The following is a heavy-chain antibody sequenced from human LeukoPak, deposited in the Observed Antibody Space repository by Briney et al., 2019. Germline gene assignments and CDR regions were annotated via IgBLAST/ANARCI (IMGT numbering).Heavy chain of an antibody. J-gene: IGHJ3*02. V-gene: IGHV3-23*01. D-gene: IGHD3-22*01. CDR1: GFTFSSYG. CDR3: AKFAGYDSSGYADAFDI. CDR2: ISGSGGST. Sequence: GGSLRLSCAASGFTFSSYGMSWVRQAPGKGLEWVSAISGSGGSTYYADSVKGRFTISRDNSKNTLYLQMNSLRAEDTAVYYCAKFAGYDSSGYADAFDIWGQGTMVTVSS.